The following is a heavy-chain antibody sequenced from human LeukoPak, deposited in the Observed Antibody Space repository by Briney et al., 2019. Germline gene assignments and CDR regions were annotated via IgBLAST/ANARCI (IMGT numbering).Heavy chain of an antibody. CDR3: ARSERDATVTTDY. Sequence: SVKVSCKASGGTFSSYAIGWVRQAPGQGLEWMGGTIPIFGTANYAQKFQGRVTITADESTSTAYMERSSLRSEDTALYYCARSERDATVTTDYWGQGTLVTVSS. CDR2: TIPIFGTA. CDR1: GGTFSSYA. J-gene: IGHJ4*02. V-gene: IGHV1-69*13. D-gene: IGHD4-17*01.